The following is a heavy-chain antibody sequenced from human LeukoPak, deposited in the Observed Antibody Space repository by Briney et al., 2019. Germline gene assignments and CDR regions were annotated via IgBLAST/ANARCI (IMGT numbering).Heavy chain of an antibody. V-gene: IGHV4-59*01. Sequence: SETLSLTCTVSGGSITSYYWSWIRLPPGKGLEWLGYIYYSGTTNYNPSLKSRVTISVDTSKNQFSLKLSSVTAADTAVYYCARHISGYYGSSPIFDYWGQGNLVTVSS. CDR3: ARHISGYYGSSPIFDY. CDR2: IYYSGTT. CDR1: GGSITSYY. D-gene: IGHD3-22*01. J-gene: IGHJ4*02.